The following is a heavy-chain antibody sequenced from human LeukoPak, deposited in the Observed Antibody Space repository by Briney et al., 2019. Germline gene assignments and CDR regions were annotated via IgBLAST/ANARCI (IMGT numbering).Heavy chain of an antibody. CDR3: ASQAYCGGDCRYFDL. Sequence: YLRRGRWAPAQGLVMVSVFYSGGSTYYADSVKGRFTISRDNSKNTLYLQMNSLRAEDTAVYYCASQAYCGGDCRYFDLWGRGTLVTVSS. V-gene: IGHV3-53*01. D-gene: IGHD2-21*02. J-gene: IGHJ2*01. CDR2: FYSGGST. CDR1: Y.